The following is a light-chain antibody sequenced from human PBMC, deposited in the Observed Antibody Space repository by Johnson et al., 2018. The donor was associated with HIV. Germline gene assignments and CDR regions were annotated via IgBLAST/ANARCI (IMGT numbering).Light chain of an antibody. CDR2: DNN. V-gene: IGLV1-51*01. Sequence: QSVLTQPPSVSAAPGQKVTISCSGSSSNIGNNYVSWYQQLPGTAPKLLIYDNNKRPSGIPDRFSGSKSGTSATLGITGLQTGDEADYYCGTWDGSLRACFLGTGTKVTVL. CDR1: SSNIGNNY. CDR3: GTWDGSLRACF. J-gene: IGLJ1*01.